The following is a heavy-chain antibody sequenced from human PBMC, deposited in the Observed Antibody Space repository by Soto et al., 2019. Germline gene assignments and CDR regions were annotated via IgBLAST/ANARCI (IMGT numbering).Heavy chain of an antibody. D-gene: IGHD1-26*01. CDR1: GFTFSNAW. J-gene: IGHJ6*02. V-gene: IGHV3-15*07. CDR3: TSVVGATTHGDV. Sequence: EVQLVESGGGLVKPGGSLRLSCAASGFTFSNAWMNWVRQAPGKGLEWVGRIKSKTYGGTTDYAAPVKGRFTISRDDSKNTLYLQMNSLKTEDTAVYYCTSVVGATTHGDVWGQGTTVTVSS. CDR2: IKSKTYGGTT.